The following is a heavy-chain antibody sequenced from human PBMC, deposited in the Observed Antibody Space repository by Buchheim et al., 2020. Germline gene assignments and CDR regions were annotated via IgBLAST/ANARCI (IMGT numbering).Heavy chain of an antibody. CDR3: AKDSDKGITMIVVVHFDY. Sequence: EVQLVESGGGLVQPGGSLRLSCAASGFTFSSYAMSWVGQAPGKGLEWVSAISGSGGSTYYAASVKGRFTISRDNSKNKLYLQMNSLRAEDTAVYYCAKDSDKGITMIVVVHFDYWGQGTL. CDR2: ISGSGGST. D-gene: IGHD3-22*01. J-gene: IGHJ4*02. CDR1: GFTFSSYA. V-gene: IGHV3-23*04.